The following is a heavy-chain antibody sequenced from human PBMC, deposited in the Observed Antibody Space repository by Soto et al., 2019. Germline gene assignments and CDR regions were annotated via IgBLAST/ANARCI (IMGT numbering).Heavy chain of an antibody. CDR3: ATPVVPPTMRVPYYLMDV. V-gene: IGHV3-15*07. D-gene: IGHD2-2*01. CDR1: VFTFTTSW. CDR2: IKSKTDGGTP. J-gene: IGHJ6*03. Sequence: GGALRLSCAASVFTFTTSWINWVHQAPGKGLEWVGRIKSKTDGGTPDFAAPVRGRFAISRDDSKSMVYLQMDSLKIEDTAVYYCATPVVPPTMRVPYYLMDVWGKGTPVTVSS.